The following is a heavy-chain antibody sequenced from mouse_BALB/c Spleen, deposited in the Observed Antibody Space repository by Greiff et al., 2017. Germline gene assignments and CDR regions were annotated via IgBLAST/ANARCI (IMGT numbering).Heavy chain of an antibody. Sequence: VHLVESGPQLVRPGASVKISCKASGYSFTSYWMHWVKQRPGQGLEWIGMIDPSDSETRLNQKFKDKATLTVDKSSSTAYMQLSSPTSEDSAVYYCARPFYDGYSAWFAYWGQGTLVTVSA. J-gene: IGHJ3*01. CDR3: ARPFYDGYSAWFAY. CDR1: GYSFTSYW. CDR2: IDPSDSET. V-gene: IGHV1S126*01. D-gene: IGHD2-3*01.